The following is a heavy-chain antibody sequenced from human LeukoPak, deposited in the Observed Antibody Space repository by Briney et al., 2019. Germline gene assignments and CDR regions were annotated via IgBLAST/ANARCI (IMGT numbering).Heavy chain of an antibody. CDR2: ISSTSGFT. V-gene: IGHV3-11*05. CDR1: GFTFSDYY. J-gene: IGHJ4*02. Sequence: PGGSLRHSCAASGFTFSDYYMTWIRRAPGKGLEWVSYISSTSGFTRYADSVTGRFTISRDNAKNSLYLQMNTLRAEDTAVYYCAKGSPPVDWGQGTLVTVSS. CDR3: AKGSPPVD.